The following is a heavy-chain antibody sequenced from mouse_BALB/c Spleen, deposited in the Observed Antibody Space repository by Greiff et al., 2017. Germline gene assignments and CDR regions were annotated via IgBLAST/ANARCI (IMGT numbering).Heavy chain of an antibody. CDR2: ISSGGST. Sequence: EVKLMESGGGLVKPGGSLKLSCAASGFTFSSYAMSWVRQTPEKRLEWVASISSGGSTYYPDSVKGRFTISRDNARNILYLQMSSLRSEDTAMYYCARGLEVYDGGFAYWGQGTLVTVSA. V-gene: IGHV5-6-5*01. CDR3: ARGLEVYDGGFAY. CDR1: GFTFSSYA. J-gene: IGHJ3*01. D-gene: IGHD2-12*01.